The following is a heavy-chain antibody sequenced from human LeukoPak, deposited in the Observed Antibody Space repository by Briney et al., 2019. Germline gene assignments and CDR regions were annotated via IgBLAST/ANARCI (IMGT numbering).Heavy chain of an antibody. Sequence: GGSLRLSCAASGFTFISYGMHWVRQAPGKGLEWVAIISYDGSNKYYADSVEGRFTISRDNSKNTLYLQMNSLRGEDTAVYYCARDWNYYDSSPFDYWGQGTLVTVSS. V-gene: IGHV3-30*03. CDR3: ARDWNYYDSSPFDY. D-gene: IGHD3-22*01. J-gene: IGHJ4*02. CDR1: GFTFISYG. CDR2: ISYDGSNK.